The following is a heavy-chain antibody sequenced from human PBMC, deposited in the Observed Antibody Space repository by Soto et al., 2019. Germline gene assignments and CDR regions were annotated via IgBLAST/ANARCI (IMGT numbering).Heavy chain of an antibody. CDR1: GFTFSSYS. Sequence: GGSLRLSCTASGFTFSSYSMNWVRQAPGKGLEWVSSISRSGAYIYYADSVKGRFTISSDNAKDSLYLQLNSLRVEDTAVYYCARDGADCSSPSCYHNLETNWFDPWGQGTLVTVSS. V-gene: IGHV3-21*01. CDR2: ISRSGAYI. CDR3: ARDGADCSSPSCYHNLETNWFDP. J-gene: IGHJ5*02. D-gene: IGHD2-2*01.